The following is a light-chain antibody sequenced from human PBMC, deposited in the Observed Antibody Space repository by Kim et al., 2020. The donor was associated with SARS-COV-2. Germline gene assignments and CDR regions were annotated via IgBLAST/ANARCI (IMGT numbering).Light chain of an antibody. CDR1: QSVRTDY. CDR3: QQYGGSPPYT. V-gene: IGKV3-20*01. J-gene: IGKJ2*01. Sequence: EIVLTQSPGTLSLSAGERATLSCRASQSVRTDYLAWYQHKPGQAPRLLIYGASSRATGIPDRFSAIGSGTDFTLTISGLEPEDSAVYYCQQYGGSPPYTFGQGTKLEI. CDR2: GAS.